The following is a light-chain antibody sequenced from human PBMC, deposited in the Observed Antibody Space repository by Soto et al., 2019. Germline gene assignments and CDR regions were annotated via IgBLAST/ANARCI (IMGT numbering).Light chain of an antibody. Sequence: TQMTQSPSALSASVGDRGTVSCRASQSIYNWLAWYQQKPGKAPSLLIYKASILESGVPSRFSGSGSGTDLSTTIRRMHPDDFETYHCKTYYSHHRTLGQGNQVDIK. CDR2: KAS. CDR1: QSIYNW. V-gene: IGKV1-5*03. J-gene: IGKJ1*01. CDR3: KTYYSHHRT.